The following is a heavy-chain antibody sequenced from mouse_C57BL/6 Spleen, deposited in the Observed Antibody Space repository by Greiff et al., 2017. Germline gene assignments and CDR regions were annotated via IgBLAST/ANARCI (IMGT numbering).Heavy chain of an antibody. Sequence: EVQLQQSGAELVKPGASVKLSCTASGFNIKDYSMHWVKQRTEQGLEWIGRIDPEDGETKYAPKFQGKATLTADTSSNTAYLQLSSLTSEDTAVYYCARANYYSNSVDYWRQGTTLTVSS. CDR3: ARANYYSNSVDY. J-gene: IGHJ2*01. V-gene: IGHV14-2*01. D-gene: IGHD2-5*01. CDR2: IDPEDGET. CDR1: GFNIKDYS.